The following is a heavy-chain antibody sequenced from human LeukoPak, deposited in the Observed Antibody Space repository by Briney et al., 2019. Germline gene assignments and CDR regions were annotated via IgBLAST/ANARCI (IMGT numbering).Heavy chain of an antibody. V-gene: IGHV4-59*01. J-gene: IGHJ4*02. Sequence: PSETLSLTCTVSGGSISSYYWSWIRQPPGKGLEWIGYISYSGSTNYNPSLKSRVTILVDTSKNQFSLKLSSVTAADTAVYYCASTGYSSGWYWFDYWGQGTLVTVSS. CDR2: ISYSGST. D-gene: IGHD6-19*01. CDR3: ASTGYSSGWYWFDY. CDR1: GGSISSYY.